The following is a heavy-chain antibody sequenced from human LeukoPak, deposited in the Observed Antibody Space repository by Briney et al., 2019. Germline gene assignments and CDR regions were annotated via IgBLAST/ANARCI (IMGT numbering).Heavy chain of an antibody. CDR3: ARGFRRGYSYGYNFDY. CDR1: GFTFSSYW. J-gene: IGHJ4*02. CDR2: VNSDGSST. D-gene: IGHD5-18*01. V-gene: IGHV3-74*01. Sequence: GGSLRLSCAASGFTFSSYWMHWVRQAPGKGLVWVSRVNSDGSSTSYADSVKGRFTISRDNAKNSLYLQMNSLRAEDTAVYYCARGFRRGYSYGYNFDYWGQGTLVTVSS.